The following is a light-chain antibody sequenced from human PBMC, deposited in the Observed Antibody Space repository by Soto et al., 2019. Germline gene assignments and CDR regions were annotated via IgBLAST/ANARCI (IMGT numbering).Light chain of an antibody. CDR3: QQSFASPPLT. CDR2: DAS. CDR1: QYISRY. V-gene: IGKV1-39*01. Sequence: DIQMTQSPSSLSASVGDRVTITCRASQYISRYLNWYQKKPGKAPKLLIYDASTLQSGVPPRFSGSGSGSDFSLTISSLQPEDFATYYCQQSFASPPLTFGGGTKLDIK. J-gene: IGKJ4*01.